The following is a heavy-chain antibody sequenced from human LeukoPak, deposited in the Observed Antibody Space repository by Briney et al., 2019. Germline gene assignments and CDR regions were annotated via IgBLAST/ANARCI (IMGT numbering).Heavy chain of an antibody. V-gene: IGHV1-3*01. J-gene: IGHJ4*02. CDR2: INAGNGDT. D-gene: IGHD3-9*01. CDR1: GYTFTSYA. CDR3: ARGLRYFDWSTDTLPTGY. Sequence: GSVKVSCKASGYTFTSYAMHWVRQAPGQRLEWMGWINAGNGDTKYSQKFQGRVTITRDTSASTAYMELSSLRSEDTAVYYCARGLRYFDWSTDTLPTGYWGQGTLVTVSS.